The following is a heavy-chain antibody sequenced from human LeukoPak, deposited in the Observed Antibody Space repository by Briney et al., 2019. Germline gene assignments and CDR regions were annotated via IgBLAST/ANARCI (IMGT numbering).Heavy chain of an antibody. CDR3: ASGYKNYYMDV. V-gene: IGHV3-7*01. Sequence: GESLKISCAASGFTFSSYWMSWVRQALGKGLEWVANIKQDGSEKYYVDSVKGRFTISRDNAKNPLYLQVNSLRAEDTAVYYCASGYKNYYMDVWGKGTTVTVSS. J-gene: IGHJ6*03. CDR1: GFTFSSYW. D-gene: IGHD5-18*01. CDR2: IKQDGSEK.